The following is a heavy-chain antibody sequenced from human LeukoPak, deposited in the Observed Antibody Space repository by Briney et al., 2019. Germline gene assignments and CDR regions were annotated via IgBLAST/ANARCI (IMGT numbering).Heavy chain of an antibody. CDR2: IYYSGST. V-gene: IGHV4-59*01. J-gene: IGHJ3*02. Sequence: SETLSLTCTVSGGSISSYYWSWIRQPPGKGLEWIGYIYYSGSTNYNPSLKSRVTISVDTSKNQFSLKLSSVTAADTAVYYCAREMGIVVVPAAPEAFDIWGQGTMVTVSS. CDR3: AREMGIVVVPAAPEAFDI. CDR1: GGSISSYY. D-gene: IGHD2-2*03.